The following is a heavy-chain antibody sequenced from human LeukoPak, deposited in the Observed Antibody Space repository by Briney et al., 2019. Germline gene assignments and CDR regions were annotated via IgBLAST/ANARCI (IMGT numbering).Heavy chain of an antibody. J-gene: IGHJ1*01. Sequence: GGSLRLSCAASGFTFSRYWMHWVRQAPGKGLVWISRIKSDGNTNYTDSVKGRFTISRDNAKNTVSLQMNSLRTEDTGVYFCARAPSEIGGYYPEYFRHWGQGTLVTVSS. D-gene: IGHD3-22*01. CDR1: GFTFSRYW. CDR3: ARAPSEIGGYYPEYFRH. V-gene: IGHV3-74*01. CDR2: IKSDGNT.